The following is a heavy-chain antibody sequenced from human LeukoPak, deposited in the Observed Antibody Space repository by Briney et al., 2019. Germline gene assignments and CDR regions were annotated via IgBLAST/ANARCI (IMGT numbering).Heavy chain of an antibody. CDR1: GGSISTYY. V-gene: IGHV4-59*08. CDR3: ARRSSYDILTGYGSGAFDI. Sequence: SETLSLTCTVSGGSISTYYWSWIRQPPGKGLEWIGYIHYSGTTNYNPSLKNRVTISLDTSKNQFSLNLSSVTAADTAVYYCARRSSYDILTGYGSGAFDIWGQGTMVTVSS. CDR2: IHYSGTT. D-gene: IGHD3-9*01. J-gene: IGHJ3*02.